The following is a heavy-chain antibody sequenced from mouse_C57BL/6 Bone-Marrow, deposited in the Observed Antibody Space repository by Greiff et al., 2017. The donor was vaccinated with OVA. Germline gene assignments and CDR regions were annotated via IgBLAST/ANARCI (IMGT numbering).Heavy chain of an antibody. Sequence: QVTLKESGPGILQPSQTLSLTCSFSGFSLSTFGMGLGWLRPPSGKGLECLAPIWWDDDKYYNPALKSRPTITKDTSKNQVFRKIANVDTADTATYYCALSSYAMDYWGQGTSVTVSS. CDR1: GFSLSTFGMG. CDR2: IWWDDDK. D-gene: IGHD1-1*01. CDR3: ALSSYAMDY. J-gene: IGHJ4*01. V-gene: IGHV8-8*01.